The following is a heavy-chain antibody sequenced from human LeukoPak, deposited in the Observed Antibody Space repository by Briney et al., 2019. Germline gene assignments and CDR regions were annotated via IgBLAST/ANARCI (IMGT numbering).Heavy chain of an antibody. J-gene: IGHJ4*02. Sequence: PGGSLRLSCAASGFTFSSYGMHCVRQAPGKGLEWVANIKQDGSEKYYVDSVKGRFTISRDNAENSLYLQMNSLRAEDTAVYYCARLPLTERRHFEYWGQGTLVTVSS. V-gene: IGHV3-7*05. CDR2: IKQDGSEK. D-gene: IGHD5-24*01. CDR3: ARLPLTERRHFEY. CDR1: GFTFSSYG.